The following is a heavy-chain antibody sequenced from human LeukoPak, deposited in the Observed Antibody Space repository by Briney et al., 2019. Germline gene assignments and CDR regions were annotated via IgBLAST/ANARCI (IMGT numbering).Heavy chain of an antibody. D-gene: IGHD5-24*01. V-gene: IGHV4-39*01. CDR3: ARIGQEMATIAPPDY. Sequence: SETLSLTCTVSCVSISSSSYYWGGIRQPPGKGLEWIGSIYYSGSTYYNPSLKSRVTISVDTSKNQFSLKLSSVTAADTAVYYCARIGQEMATIAPPDYWGQGTLVTVSS. CDR1: CVSISSSSYY. J-gene: IGHJ4*02. CDR2: IYYSGST.